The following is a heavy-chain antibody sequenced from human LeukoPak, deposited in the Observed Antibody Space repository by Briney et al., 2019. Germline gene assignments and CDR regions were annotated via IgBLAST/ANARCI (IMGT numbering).Heavy chain of an antibody. CDR1: GFTFSSYG. J-gene: IGHJ4*02. D-gene: IGHD3-10*01. Sequence: GGSLRLSCAASGFTFSSYGMHWVRQAPGKGLEWVAVISYDGSNKYYADSVKGRFTISRDNSKNTLYLQMNSLRAEDTAVYYCARELGSGRPWGYWGQGTLVTVSS. V-gene: IGHV3-30*03. CDR3: ARELGSGRPWGY. CDR2: ISYDGSNK.